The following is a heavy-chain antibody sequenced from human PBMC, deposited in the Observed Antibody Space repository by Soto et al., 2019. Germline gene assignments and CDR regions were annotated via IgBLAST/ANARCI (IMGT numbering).Heavy chain of an antibody. Sequence: GGSLRLSCAASGFTFSTYSMNWVRQAPGKGLEWVSYIRSSSSTIYYADSVKGRFTISRDNAKNSLYLQMNSLRDGDTAVYYCARGRYSYGNNRDLIDYWGQGTLVTVSS. D-gene: IGHD5-18*01. CDR1: GFTFSTYS. CDR3: ARGRYSYGNNRDLIDY. CDR2: IRSSSSTI. V-gene: IGHV3-48*02. J-gene: IGHJ4*02.